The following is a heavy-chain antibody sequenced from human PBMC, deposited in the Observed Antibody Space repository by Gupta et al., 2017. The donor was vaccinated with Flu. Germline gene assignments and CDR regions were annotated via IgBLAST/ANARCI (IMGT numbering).Heavy chain of an antibody. CDR3: ASLNYDYVWGSYREI. D-gene: IGHD3-16*02. V-gene: IGHV1-2*02. CDR2: TNPNSGGT. J-gene: IGHJ3*02. CDR1: GYTVTGYY. Sequence: QVQLVQSGAEVKKPGASVKVSCKASGYTVTGYYMHWVRQAPGQGLEWMGWTNPNSGGTNYAQKFQGRVTMTRDTSISTAYMELSRLRSDDTAVYYCASLNYDYVWGSYREIWGQGTMVTVSS.